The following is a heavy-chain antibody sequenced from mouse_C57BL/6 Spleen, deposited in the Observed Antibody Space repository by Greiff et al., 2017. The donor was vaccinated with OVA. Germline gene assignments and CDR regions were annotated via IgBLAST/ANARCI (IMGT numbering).Heavy chain of an antibody. D-gene: IGHD1-1*01. J-gene: IGHJ3*01. CDR2: IDPSDSYT. CDR3: AVWGRLYGAY. CDR1: GYTFTSYW. Sequence: QVQLQQPGAELVKPGASVKLSCKASGYTFTSYWMQWVKQRPGQGLEWIGEIDPSDSYTNYNQKFKGKATLTVDTSSSTAYMQLSSLTSEDSAVYYCAVWGRLYGAYWGQGTLVTVSA. V-gene: IGHV1-50*01.